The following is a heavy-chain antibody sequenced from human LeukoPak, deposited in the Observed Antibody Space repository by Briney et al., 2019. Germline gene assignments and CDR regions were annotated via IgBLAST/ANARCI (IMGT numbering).Heavy chain of an antibody. CDR2: ISWDSGSI. Sequence: PGGSLRLSCAASGFTFDDYAMHWVRQAPGKGLEWVSGISWDSGSIGYADSVKGRFTISRDNAKNSLYLQMNSLRAEDTALYYCAKDKAGDRYYFDYWGQGTLVTVSS. V-gene: IGHV3-9*01. J-gene: IGHJ4*02. CDR3: AKDKAGDRYYFDY. D-gene: IGHD7-27*01. CDR1: GFTFDDYA.